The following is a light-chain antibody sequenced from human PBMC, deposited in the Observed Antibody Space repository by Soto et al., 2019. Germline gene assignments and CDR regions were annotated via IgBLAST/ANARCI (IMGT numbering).Light chain of an antibody. CDR2: GVS. J-gene: IGKJ4*01. CDR3: QHFDNFPLT. V-gene: IGKV1-39*01. Sequence: DIQMAQSPSSLSASVGDRVTITCRTTQTISNYLNWYQQKPGKAPKLLIYGVSTLQSGVPSRFSGSGSGTDFTLTISSLQPEDFATYYCQHFDNFPLTFGGGTKV. CDR1: QTISNY.